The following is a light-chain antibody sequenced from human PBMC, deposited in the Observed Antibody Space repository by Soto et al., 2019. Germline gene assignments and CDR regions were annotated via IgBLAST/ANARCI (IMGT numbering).Light chain of an antibody. Sequence: QAVVTQPPSVSGAPGQRVTISCTGSRSNIGAGYDVHWYQQLPGTAPKLLIYGNSNRPSGVPDRFSGSKSVTSASLAITGLQAEDEADYYCQSYDSSLSGYVVFGGGTKLTVL. CDR3: QSYDSSLSGYVV. CDR2: GNS. CDR1: RSNIGAGYD. V-gene: IGLV1-40*01. J-gene: IGLJ2*01.